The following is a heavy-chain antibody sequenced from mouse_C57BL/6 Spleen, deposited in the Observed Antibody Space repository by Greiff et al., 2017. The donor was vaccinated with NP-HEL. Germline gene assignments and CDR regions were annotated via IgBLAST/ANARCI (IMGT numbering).Heavy chain of an antibody. J-gene: IGHJ4*01. CDR3: ARIPYGYDEDRYAMDY. D-gene: IGHD2-2*01. V-gene: IGHV8-8*01. CDR2: IWWDDDK. Sequence: QVTLKESGPGILQPSQTLSLTCSFSGFSLSTFGMGVGWIRQPSGKGLEWLAHIWWDDDKYYNPALKSRLTSSKDTSKNQVFLKIANVDTADTATYYCARIPYGYDEDRYAMDYWGQGTSVTVSS. CDR1: GFSLSTFGMG.